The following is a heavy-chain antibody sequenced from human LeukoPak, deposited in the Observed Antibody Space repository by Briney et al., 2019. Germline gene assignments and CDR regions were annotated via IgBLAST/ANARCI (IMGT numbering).Heavy chain of an antibody. D-gene: IGHD5-24*01. Sequence: GRSLRLSCAASGFPFSSYGMHWVRQAPGQGLEWVAVISYDGSNKYYADSVNGRFTICRDNSKNTLYLQMSSLRAENTAVYYCAKDGALREGCFDYWGQGTLVTVSS. V-gene: IGHV3-30*18. CDR2: ISYDGSNK. CDR3: AKDGALREGCFDY. J-gene: IGHJ4*02. CDR1: GFPFSSYG.